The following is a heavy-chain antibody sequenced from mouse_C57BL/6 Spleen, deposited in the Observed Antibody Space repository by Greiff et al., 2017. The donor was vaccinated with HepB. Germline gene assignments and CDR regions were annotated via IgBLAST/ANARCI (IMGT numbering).Heavy chain of an antibody. CDR2: IHPNSGST. V-gene: IGHV1-64*01. CDR1: GYTFTSYW. CDR3: ARCGGTRYFDY. Sequence: QVQLQQPGAELVKPGASVKLSCKASGYTFTSYWMHWVKQRPGQGLEWIGMIHPNSGSTNYNEKFKSKATLTVDKSSSTAYMQLSSLTSEDSAVYYCARCGGTRYFDYWGQGTTLTVSS. J-gene: IGHJ2*01. D-gene: IGHD4-1*01.